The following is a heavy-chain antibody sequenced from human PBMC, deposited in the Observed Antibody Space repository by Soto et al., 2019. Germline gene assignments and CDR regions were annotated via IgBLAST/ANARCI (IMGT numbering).Heavy chain of an antibody. J-gene: IGHJ6*02. D-gene: IGHD3-10*01. CDR1: GYTFTSYG. Sequence: QVQLVQSGAEVKKPGASVKVSCKASGYTFTSYGISWVRQAPGQGLEWMGWVSAYNGNTNYAQKLQGRVTMTTDTSTSAAYMELRSPRSDDTAVYYCARDRVGPQAFYYYGMDVWGQGTTVTVSS. CDR2: VSAYNGNT. CDR3: ARDRVGPQAFYYYGMDV. V-gene: IGHV1-18*01.